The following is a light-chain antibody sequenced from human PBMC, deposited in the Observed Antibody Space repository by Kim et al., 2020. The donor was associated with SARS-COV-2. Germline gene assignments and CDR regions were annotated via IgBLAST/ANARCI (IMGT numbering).Light chain of an antibody. V-gene: IGLV3-25*03. Sequence: SPGQTARITCSGEALPKQYAYWYQQKPGQAPVVVIYKDSERPSGIPERISGSSSGTIVTLTISGVQAEDEADYYCQSADSSGTYKVFGGGTQLTVL. CDR2: KDS. J-gene: IGLJ2*01. CDR3: QSADSSGTYKV. CDR1: ALPKQY.